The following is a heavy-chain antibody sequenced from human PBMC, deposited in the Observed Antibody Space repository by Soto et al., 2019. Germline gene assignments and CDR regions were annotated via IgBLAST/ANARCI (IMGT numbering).Heavy chain of an antibody. J-gene: IGHJ6*02. CDR1: GYSFTSYW. CDR2: IDPSDSYT. Sequence: GESLKISCKGSGYSFTSYWISWVRQMPGKGLEWMGRIDPSDSYTNYSPSFQGHVTISADKSISTAYLQWSSLKASDTAMYYWARGAVVVPAAIPDYYYYYGMDVWGQGTTVTVSS. V-gene: IGHV5-10-1*01. D-gene: IGHD2-2*02. CDR3: ARGAVVVPAAIPDYYYYYGMDV.